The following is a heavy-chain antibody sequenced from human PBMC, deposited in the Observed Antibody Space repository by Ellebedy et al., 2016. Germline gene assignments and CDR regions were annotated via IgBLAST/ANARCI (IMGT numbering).Heavy chain of an antibody. J-gene: IGHJ4*02. Sequence: GESLKISCEASAFTFNDYAMHWVRQAPGKGLEWVAFVSYDGSKTYYADSVKGRFTISRDNSKNTLDLQMNSLRAEDTALYYCARETRGYAGIFDYWGQGTLVTASS. CDR1: AFTFNDYA. D-gene: IGHD2-15*01. CDR3: ARETRGYAGIFDY. V-gene: IGHV3-30-3*01. CDR2: VSYDGSKT.